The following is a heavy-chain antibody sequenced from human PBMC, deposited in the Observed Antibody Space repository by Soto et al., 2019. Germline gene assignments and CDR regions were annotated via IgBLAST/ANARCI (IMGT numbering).Heavy chain of an antibody. J-gene: IGHJ4*02. D-gene: IGHD3-3*01. CDR1: GFSFGSFA. CDR2: ITRSGDRT. CDR3: AKDLGPRLFRSLEWILPD. Sequence: EVQLLESGGGLVQPGGSLRLSCEASGFSFGSFAMNWVRQGPGKGLEWVSLITRSGDRTYYADSVKGRFTISRDNSKNTLFWQMNSLRAEDTAIYDCAKDLGPRLFRSLEWILPDWGQGTLVTVSS. V-gene: IGHV3-23*01.